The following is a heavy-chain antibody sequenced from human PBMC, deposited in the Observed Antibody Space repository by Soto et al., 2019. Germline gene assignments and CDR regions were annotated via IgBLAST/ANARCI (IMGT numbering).Heavy chain of an antibody. Sequence: GGSLRLSCAASGFTFSDYYMSWIRQVPGKGLEWVSYISSSGSTIYYADSVKGRFTISRDNAKNSLYLQMNSLRAEDTAVYYCAKEGYYGSNYMDVWGKGTTVTVSS. CDR2: ISSSGSTI. CDR3: AKEGYYGSNYMDV. J-gene: IGHJ6*03. CDR1: GFTFSDYY. V-gene: IGHV3-11*01. D-gene: IGHD3-10*01.